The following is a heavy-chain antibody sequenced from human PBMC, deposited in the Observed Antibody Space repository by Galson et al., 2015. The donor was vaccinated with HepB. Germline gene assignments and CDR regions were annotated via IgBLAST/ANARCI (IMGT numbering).Heavy chain of an antibody. CDR3: AREGLRGDFDY. V-gene: IGHV3-30*04. Sequence: SLRLSCAASGFTFSSSSMHWVRQTPGKGLEWVAVLSYDVSHKYYADSVKGRFTISRDNSKNTLYLQMNSLRAEDTAVYYCAREGLRGDFDYWGQGTLVTVSS. CDR1: GFTFSSSS. D-gene: IGHD3-16*01. J-gene: IGHJ4*02. CDR2: LSYDVSHK.